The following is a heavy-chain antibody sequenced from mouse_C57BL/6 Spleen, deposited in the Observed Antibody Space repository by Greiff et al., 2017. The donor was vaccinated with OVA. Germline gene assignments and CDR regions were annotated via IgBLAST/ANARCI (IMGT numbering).Heavy chain of an antibody. J-gene: IGHJ3*01. V-gene: IGHV2-6-1*01. D-gene: IGHD3-2*02. CDR3: ARHDSSGYGFAY. CDR2: IWSDGST. Sequence: VKLMESGPGLVAPSQSLSITCTVSGFSLTSYGVHWVRQPPGKGLEWLVVIWSDGSTTYNSALKSRLSISKDNSKSQVFLKMNSLQTDDTAMDYCARHDSSGYGFAYWGQGTLVTVSA. CDR1: GFSLTSYG.